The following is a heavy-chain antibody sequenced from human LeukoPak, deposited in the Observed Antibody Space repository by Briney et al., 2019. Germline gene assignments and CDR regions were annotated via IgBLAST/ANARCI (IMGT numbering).Heavy chain of an antibody. CDR3: ARDRSNSEY. CDR1: GYGFSTYG. V-gene: IGHV1-18*01. J-gene: IGHJ4*02. D-gene: IGHD1-26*01. Sequence: ASVKVSCKTSGYGFSTYGISWVRQAPGRGLEWLGWISVDNGNTNYAQKFQDRVTITTDTSTSTVYMELTSLKSDDTAVYYCARDRSNSEYWGQGTLVTVSS. CDR2: ISVDNGNT.